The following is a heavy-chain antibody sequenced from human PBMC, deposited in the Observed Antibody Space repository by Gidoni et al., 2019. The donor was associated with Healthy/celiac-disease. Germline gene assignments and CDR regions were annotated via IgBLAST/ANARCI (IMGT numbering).Heavy chain of an antibody. J-gene: IGHJ5*02. CDR1: GFTVSSNY. D-gene: IGHD4-4*01. CDR2: IDSGGST. CDR3: ARDDYSSWFDP. Sequence: EVQLVESGGGLVQPGGSLRLSCAASGFTVSSNYMSWVRQAPGKGLGWVSVIDSGGSTYYADAVKGRFTISRDNSKNTLYLQMNSLRAEDTAVYYCARDDYSSWFDPWGQGTLVTVSS. V-gene: IGHV3-66*01.